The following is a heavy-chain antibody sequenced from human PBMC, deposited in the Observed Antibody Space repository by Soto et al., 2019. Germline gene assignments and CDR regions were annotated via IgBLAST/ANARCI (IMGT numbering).Heavy chain of an antibody. CDR2: IFPGDSYT. Sequence: GKSLNLYSKGSGYNFATHWIGWVRQMPGKGLEWMGIIFPGDSYTTYSPSFQGQVTVSADQSISTVYLQWSSLKASDTAMYYCATLDGSGSYRDLYFDIGGQGPPVTFSS. D-gene: IGHD1-26*01. CDR3: ATLDGSGSYRDLYFDI. V-gene: IGHV5-51*01. J-gene: IGHJ4*02. CDR1: GYNFATHW.